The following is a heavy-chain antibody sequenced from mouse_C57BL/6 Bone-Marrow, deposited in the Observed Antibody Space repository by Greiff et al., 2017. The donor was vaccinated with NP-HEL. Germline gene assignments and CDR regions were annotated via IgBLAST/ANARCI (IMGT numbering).Heavy chain of an antibody. V-gene: IGHV5-4*03. Sequence: EVKLVESGGGLVKPGGSLKLSCAASGFTFSSYAMSWVRQTPEKRLEWVATISDGGSYTDYPDNVKGRFTISRYNAKNNLYRKMSHLKAEETAMYYWARNYCSIWYFDVWGTGTTVTVSS. CDR2: ISDGGSYT. CDR3: ARNYCSIWYFDV. D-gene: IGHD1-1*01. J-gene: IGHJ1*03. CDR1: GFTFSSYA.